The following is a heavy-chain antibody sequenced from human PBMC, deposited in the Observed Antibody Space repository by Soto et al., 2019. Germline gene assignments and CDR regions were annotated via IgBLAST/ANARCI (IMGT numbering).Heavy chain of an antibody. J-gene: IGHJ4*02. CDR1: GGSISSYY. CDR3: AGALSAAAGLYFDY. Sequence: TLSLTCTVSGGSISSYYWSWIRQPAGKGLEWIGRIHTSDSTNYNPSLKSRVTMSVDTSNNQFSLKLTSLTAADTAVYYCAGALSAAAGLYFDYWGQGTLVTVSS. V-gene: IGHV4-4*07. D-gene: IGHD6-13*01. CDR2: IHTSDST.